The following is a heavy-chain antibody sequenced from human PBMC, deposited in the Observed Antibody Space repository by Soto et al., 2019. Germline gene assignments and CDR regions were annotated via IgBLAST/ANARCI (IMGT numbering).Heavy chain of an antibody. CDR1: GYTLTELS. CDR3: ATDRVGATLGATLFYYGMDV. D-gene: IGHD1-26*01. Sequence: GASVKVSCKVSGYTLTELSMHWVRQAPGKGLEWMGGFDPEDGETIYAQKFQGRVTMTEDTSTDTAYMELSSLRSEDTAVYYCATDRVGATLGATLFYYGMDVWGQGTTVTVSS. CDR2: FDPEDGET. V-gene: IGHV1-24*01. J-gene: IGHJ6*02.